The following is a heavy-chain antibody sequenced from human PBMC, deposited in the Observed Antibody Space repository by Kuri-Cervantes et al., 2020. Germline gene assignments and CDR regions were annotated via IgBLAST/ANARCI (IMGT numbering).Heavy chain of an antibody. CDR2: IYPGDSDT. D-gene: IGHD6-19*01. V-gene: IGHV5-51*01. CDR1: GYSFPSYW. CDR3: ARKHFSSGYFDY. J-gene: IGHJ4*02. Sequence: KVSCKGSGYSFPSYWIGWVRQMPGKGLEWMGIIYPGDSDTRYSPSFQGQVTISADKSISTAYLQWSNLKASDTAMYYCARKHFSSGYFDYWGQGTLVTVSS.